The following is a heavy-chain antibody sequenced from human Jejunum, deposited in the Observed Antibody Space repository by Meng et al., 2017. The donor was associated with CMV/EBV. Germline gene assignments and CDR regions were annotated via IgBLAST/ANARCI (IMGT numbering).Heavy chain of an antibody. CDR1: GFPFPSYS. J-gene: IGHJ5*02. V-gene: IGHV3-21*01. CDR2: ISGSSTYI. CDR3: ARAIDYGDPNWFDT. Sequence: SGFPFPSYSIPWVRQAPGKGLEWLSYISGSSTYIYHADSVKGRFTISRDNAKNSVYLQMNGLRAEDAAVYYCARAIDYGDPNWFDTWGQGTLVTVSS. D-gene: IGHD4-17*01.